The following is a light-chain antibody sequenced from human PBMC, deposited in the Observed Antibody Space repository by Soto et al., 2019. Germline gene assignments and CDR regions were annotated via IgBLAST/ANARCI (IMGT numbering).Light chain of an antibody. CDR2: EVS. V-gene: IGLV2-14*01. CDR3: SSYTIRNTLV. Sequence: QSVLTQPASVSGSPGQSITISCTGTSSDVGGYNYVSRYQQYPGKAPQVMIYEVSDRPSGVSNRFSGSKSGNTASLTISGLQAEDEAEYFCSSYTIRNTLVFGTGTKVTV. CDR1: SSDVGGYNY. J-gene: IGLJ1*01.